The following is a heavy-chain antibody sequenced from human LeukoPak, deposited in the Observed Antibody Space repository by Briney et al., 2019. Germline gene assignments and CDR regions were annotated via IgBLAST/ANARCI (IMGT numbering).Heavy chain of an antibody. V-gene: IGHV1-3*01. CDR1: GYTFTSYG. Sequence: ASVKVSCKASGYTFTSYGMHWVRQAPGQRLEWMGWINAGNGNTKYSQKFQGRVTISRDTSASTAYMELSSLRSEDTAVYYCARDSVLHGMDVWGQGTMVTVSS. CDR2: INAGNGNT. CDR3: ARDSVLHGMDV. D-gene: IGHD5/OR15-5a*01. J-gene: IGHJ6*02.